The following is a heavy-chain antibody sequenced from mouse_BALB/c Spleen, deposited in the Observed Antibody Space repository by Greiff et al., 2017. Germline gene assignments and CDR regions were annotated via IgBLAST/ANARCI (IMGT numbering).Heavy chain of an antibody. J-gene: IGHJ4*01. V-gene: IGHV2-6-7*01. CDR2: IWGDGST. CDR3: AGADYRYDGYYYAMDY. CDR1: GFSLTGYG. Sequence: VKLMESGPGLVAPSQSLSITCTVSGFSLTGYGVNWVRQPPGKGLEWLGMIWGDGSTDYNSALKSRLSISKDNSKSQVFLKMNSLQTDDTARYYCAGADYRYDGYYYAMDYWGQGTSVTVSS. D-gene: IGHD2-14*01.